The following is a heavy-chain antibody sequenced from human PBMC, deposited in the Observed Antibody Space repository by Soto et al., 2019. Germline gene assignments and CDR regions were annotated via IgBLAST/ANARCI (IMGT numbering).Heavy chain of an antibody. CDR1: GYTFTSYD. Sequence: ASVKVSCKTSGYTFTSYDITWVRQASGQGLEWMGWTNPNNGKTNYAQKFQGRVTVTTDTSTSTAYIELRSLTSEDTAVYYCARDTTGYLTADHWGQGTLVTVSS. D-gene: IGHD5-12*01. CDR2: TNPNNGKT. CDR3: ARDTTGYLTADH. J-gene: IGHJ4*02. V-gene: IGHV1-18*01.